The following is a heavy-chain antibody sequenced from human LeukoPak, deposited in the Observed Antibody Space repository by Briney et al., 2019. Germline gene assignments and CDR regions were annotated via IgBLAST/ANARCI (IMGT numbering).Heavy chain of an antibody. CDR2: INPSSGNT. CDR1: GYTFTSYF. J-gene: IGHJ4*02. V-gene: IGHV1-46*01. Sequence: ASVKVSCKASGYTFTSYFMHWVRQAPGQGLEWMGMINPSSGNTNYAQKFQGRVTMTRDTSTSTVYMELSSLRSEDTAFYYCARDLAYYYGSGNFYSRDYWGQGTLITVSS. D-gene: IGHD3-10*01. CDR3: ARDLAYYYGSGNFYSRDY.